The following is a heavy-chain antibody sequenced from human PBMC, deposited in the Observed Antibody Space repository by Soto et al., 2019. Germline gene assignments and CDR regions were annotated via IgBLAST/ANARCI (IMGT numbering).Heavy chain of an antibody. CDR1: GGSISTYY. CDR3: ARSHSFNGSIYHYYFDF. D-gene: IGHD2-8*01. Sequence: SETLSLTCTVSGGSISTYYWSWIRQPPGGTLEWIGYIYASGATTYNPSLESRVTMSVDMPNNEFSLELTSLTAADTAVYYCARSHSFNGSIYHYYFDFWGQGTLVTVSS. CDR2: IYASGAT. J-gene: IGHJ4*02. V-gene: IGHV4-59*01.